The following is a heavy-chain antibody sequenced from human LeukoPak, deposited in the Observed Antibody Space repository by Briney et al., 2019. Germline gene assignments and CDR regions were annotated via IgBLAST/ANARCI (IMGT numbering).Heavy chain of an antibody. Sequence: SVKVSCKASGGTFSSYAISWVRQAPGQGLEWMGRIIPILGIANYAQKFQGRVTITADKSTSTAYMELSSLRSEDTAVYYCAREYFDYYGSGRAYNWFDPRGQGTLVTVSS. CDR3: AREYFDYYGSGRAYNWFDP. CDR2: IIPILGIA. V-gene: IGHV1-69*04. J-gene: IGHJ5*02. CDR1: GGTFSSYA. D-gene: IGHD3-10*01.